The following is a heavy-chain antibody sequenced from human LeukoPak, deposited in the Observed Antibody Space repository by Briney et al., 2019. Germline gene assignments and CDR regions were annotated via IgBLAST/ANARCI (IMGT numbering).Heavy chain of an antibody. J-gene: IGHJ6*03. V-gene: IGHV3-66*02. Sequence: GGSLRLSCVASGFTVSSNYMSWVRQAPGKGLEWVSVIYSGGSTYYADSVKGRFTISRDNSKNTLYLQMNSLRAEDTAVYYCARDGGYSGYDSEGPYCYYYMDVWGKGTTVTVSS. CDR2: IYSGGST. D-gene: IGHD5-12*01. CDR3: ARDGGYSGYDSEGPYCYYYMDV. CDR1: GFTVSSNY.